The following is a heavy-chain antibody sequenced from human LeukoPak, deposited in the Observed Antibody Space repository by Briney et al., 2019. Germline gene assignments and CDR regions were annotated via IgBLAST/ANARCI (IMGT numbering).Heavy chain of an antibody. CDR3: ARYTSNVVGKRHYFDY. CDR1: GFTFSSYS. D-gene: IGHD1-26*01. CDR2: ISSSSSYI. J-gene: IGHJ4*02. V-gene: IGHV3-21*01. Sequence: GGSLRLSCAAYGFTFSSYSTNWIRQAPGKGLEWVSSISSSSSYIYYADSVKGRFTISRDNAKNSLYLQMNRRRAEDTAVYYCARYTSNVVGKRHYFDYWGQGTLVTVSS.